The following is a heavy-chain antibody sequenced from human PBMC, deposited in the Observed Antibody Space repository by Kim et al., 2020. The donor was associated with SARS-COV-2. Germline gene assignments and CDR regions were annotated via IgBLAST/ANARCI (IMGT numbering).Heavy chain of an antibody. Sequence: GGSLRLSCAASGFTFSAYWMSWVRQAPGKGLEWVASIKQDGNDKYFVDSVKGRFTISRDNTKNSLYLQMNSLRVEDTAVYYCGRVNSDWRLDYWGQGTLV. D-gene: IGHD6-19*01. CDR3: GRVNSDWRLDY. CDR1: GFTFSAYW. CDR2: IKQDGNDK. J-gene: IGHJ4*02. V-gene: IGHV3-7*01.